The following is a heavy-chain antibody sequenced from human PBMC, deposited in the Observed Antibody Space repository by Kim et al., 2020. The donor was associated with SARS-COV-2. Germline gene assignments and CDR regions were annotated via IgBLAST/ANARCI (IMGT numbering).Heavy chain of an antibody. D-gene: IGHD2-15*01. Sequence: GGSLRLSCAASGFTFSSYGMHWVRQAPGKGLEWVAGISYDGSNKYYADSVKGRFTISRDNSQNTLYLQMNSLRPEDTAVYYCAKVQYGGNTDYWYFDLWGRGTLVTVSS. J-gene: IGHJ2*01. V-gene: IGHV3-30*18. CDR3: AKVQYGGNTDYWYFDL. CDR1: GFTFSSYG. CDR2: ISYDGSNK.